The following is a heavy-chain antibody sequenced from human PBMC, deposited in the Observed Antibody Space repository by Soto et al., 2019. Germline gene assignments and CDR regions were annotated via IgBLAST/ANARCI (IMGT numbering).Heavy chain of an antibody. D-gene: IGHD5-12*01. CDR3: ARAHSGYDPLGMDV. V-gene: IGHV4-61*01. J-gene: IGHJ6*02. Sequence: QVQLQESGPGLVKPSETLSLTCTVSGGSVISGSYYWSWIRQPPGKGLEWVGCISDTGSADYNPSLKSRVTISVHTSKRQFSLRLNSVTAADTAVYYCARAHSGYDPLGMDVWGQGTTVTVSS. CDR1: GGSVISGSYY. CDR2: ISDTGSA.